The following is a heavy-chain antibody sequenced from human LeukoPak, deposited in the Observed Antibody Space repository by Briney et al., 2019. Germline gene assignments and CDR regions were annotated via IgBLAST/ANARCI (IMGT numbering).Heavy chain of an antibody. J-gene: IGHJ4*02. CDR3: AGRRPFDY. CDR2: INHSGST. CDR1: GGSFGGYY. V-gene: IGHV4-34*01. Sequence: PSETLSLTCAVYGGSFGGYYWSWIRQPPGKGLEWIGEINHSGSTNYNPSLKSRVTISVDTSKNQFSLKLSSVTTADTAVYYCAGRRPFDYWGQGTLVTVSS.